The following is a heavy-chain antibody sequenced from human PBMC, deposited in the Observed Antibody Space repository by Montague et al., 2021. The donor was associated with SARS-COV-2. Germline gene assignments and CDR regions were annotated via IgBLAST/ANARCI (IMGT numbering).Heavy chain of an antibody. J-gene: IGHJ4*02. D-gene: IGHD2-15*01. CDR2: MHYSGIT. CDR1: GDSISSGYFY. V-gene: IGHV4-39*01. Sequence: SETLSLTCTVSGDSISSGYFYWGWIRQPPGKGLEWVGTMHYSGITYYNPSLTSRGTISVDTSRNQFSLKLSSVTAADTAIYYCARHLAISGQAAVSAYWGQASLVTVSS. CDR3: ARHLAISGQAAVSAY.